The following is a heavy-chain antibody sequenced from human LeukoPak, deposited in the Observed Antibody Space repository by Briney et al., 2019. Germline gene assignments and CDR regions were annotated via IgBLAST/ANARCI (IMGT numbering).Heavy chain of an antibody. CDR2: IYYSGST. Sequence: SETLSLTCTVSGVSISSYYWSWIRQPPGKGLEWIGYIYYSGSTNYNPSLKSRVTISVDTSKNQFSLKLSSVTAADTAVYYCARHSSGWYGFDYWGQGTLVTVSS. J-gene: IGHJ4*02. V-gene: IGHV4-59*08. D-gene: IGHD6-19*01. CDR3: ARHSSGWYGFDY. CDR1: GVSISSYY.